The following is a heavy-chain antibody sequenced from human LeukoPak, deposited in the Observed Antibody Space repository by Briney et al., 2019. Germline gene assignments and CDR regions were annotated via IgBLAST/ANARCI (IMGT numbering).Heavy chain of an antibody. CDR3: ARRGLSDGSGSYTFDY. J-gene: IGHJ4*02. Sequence: SETLSLTCAVYGGSFSGYYWSWIRQPPGKGLEWIGEINHSGSTNHNPSLKSRVTISVDTSKNQFSLKLSSVTAADTAVYYCARRGLSDGSGSYTFDYWGQGTLVTVSS. CDR1: GGSFSGYY. CDR2: INHSGST. V-gene: IGHV4-34*01. D-gene: IGHD3-10*01.